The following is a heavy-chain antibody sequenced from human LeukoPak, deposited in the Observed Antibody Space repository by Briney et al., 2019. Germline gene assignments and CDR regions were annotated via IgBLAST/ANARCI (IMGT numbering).Heavy chain of an antibody. V-gene: IGHV4-34*01. CDR2: IYYSGST. Sequence: PSETLSLTCAVYGGSFSAYYWGWIRQPPGKGLEWIGNIYYSGSTYYNPSLRSRLTISLDTSKNQFSLTLSSVTAADTAVYYCARLQYYYDSNGYYSLYYFDYWGQGTVVTVSS. CDR1: GGSFSAYY. J-gene: IGHJ4*02. CDR3: ARLQYYYDSNGYYSLYYFDY. D-gene: IGHD3-22*01.